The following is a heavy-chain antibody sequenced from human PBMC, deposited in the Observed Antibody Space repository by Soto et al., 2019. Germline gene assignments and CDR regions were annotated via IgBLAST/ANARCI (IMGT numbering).Heavy chain of an antibody. D-gene: IGHD5-18*01. CDR2: LYSGGRI. CDR3: ARSDRGYAYGLNV. CDR1: GFTVSDNY. Sequence: EAQLVESGGGLIQPGGSLRLSCAASGFTVSDNYITWVRQAPGKGLEWVSLLYSGGRIYYADSVKGRFTISRDTSKNTLYLQMNSLRTEDTAVYYCARSDRGYAYGLNVWGQGTTVTVSS. J-gene: IGHJ6*02. V-gene: IGHV3-53*01.